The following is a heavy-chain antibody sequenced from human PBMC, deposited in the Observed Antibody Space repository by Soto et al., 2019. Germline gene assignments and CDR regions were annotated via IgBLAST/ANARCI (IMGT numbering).Heavy chain of an antibody. CDR2: ISAYNGNT. CDR1: GYTFSNHG. D-gene: IGHD3-9*01. J-gene: IGHJ4*03. CDR3: ARELDRTGYESYFEY. V-gene: IGHV1-18*04. Sequence: SVKVSCKASGYTFSNHGISWVRQAPGQGLEGMGWISAYNGNTNYAQKVQGRVTMTTETSTVTAYMELRSLRSDDTAVYYCARELDRTGYESYFEYWGRETMVTVSS.